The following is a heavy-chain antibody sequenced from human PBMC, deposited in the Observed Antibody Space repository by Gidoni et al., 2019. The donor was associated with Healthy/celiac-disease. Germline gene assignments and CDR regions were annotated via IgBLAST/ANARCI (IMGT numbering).Heavy chain of an antibody. CDR2: IYYSGST. CDR1: GGSISSYY. V-gene: IGHV4-59*01. CDR3: ARDEMATIH. D-gene: IGHD5-12*01. Sequence: QVQLQESGPGLVKPSEPLSLTCTVSGGSISSYYWSWIRQPPGKGLEWIGYIYYSGSTNYNPYLKSRVTISVDTSKNQFSLKLSSVTAADTAVYYCARDEMATIHWGQGTLVTVSS. J-gene: IGHJ4*02.